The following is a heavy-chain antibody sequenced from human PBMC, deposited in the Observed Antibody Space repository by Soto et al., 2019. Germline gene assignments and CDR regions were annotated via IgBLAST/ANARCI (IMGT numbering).Heavy chain of an antibody. J-gene: IGHJ5*01. CDR2: IYKSATT. CDR1: GDSISNLDYF. D-gene: IGHD7-27*01. V-gene: IGHV4-30-4*01. CDR3: ARGRYCLTGRCFPNWFDS. Sequence: LSLTCSVSGDSISNLDYFWAWIRQPPGQALEYIGYIYKSATTYYNPSFESRVVISVDTSKSQFSLNVTSVTAADTAVYFCARGRYCLTGRCFPNWFDSWGQGALVTVSS.